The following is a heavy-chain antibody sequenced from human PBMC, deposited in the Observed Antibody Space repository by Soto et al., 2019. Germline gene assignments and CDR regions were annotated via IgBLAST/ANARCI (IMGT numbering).Heavy chain of an antibody. D-gene: IGHD3-10*01. CDR2: TYYKSKWSN. J-gene: IGHJ6*02. CDR1: GDSVSSNSAG. Sequence: PSQTLSLPCVISGDSVSSNSAGWNWIRQSPSRGLEWLGRTYYKSKWSNDYALSVESRITINPDTSKNQFSLHLYSVTPEDTAVYYCTGITWFRGMDVWGQGTPVTVSS. CDR3: TGITWFRGMDV. V-gene: IGHV6-1*01.